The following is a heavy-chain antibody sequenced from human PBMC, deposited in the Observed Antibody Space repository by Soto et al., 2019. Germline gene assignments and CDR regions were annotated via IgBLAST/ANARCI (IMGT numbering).Heavy chain of an antibody. CDR3: VKGEGRSNSYGLFDY. CDR2: ISGSGGST. Sequence: EVQLLESGGGLVQPGGSLRLSCAASGFTFSSYAMNWVRQAPGKGLEWVSAISGSGGSTYYADSVKGQFTISRDNSKKPLYLQVNSMRAEDTAVYYCVKGEGRSNSYGLFDYWGQGSLVSVSS. D-gene: IGHD5-18*01. V-gene: IGHV3-23*01. J-gene: IGHJ4*02. CDR1: GFTFSSYA.